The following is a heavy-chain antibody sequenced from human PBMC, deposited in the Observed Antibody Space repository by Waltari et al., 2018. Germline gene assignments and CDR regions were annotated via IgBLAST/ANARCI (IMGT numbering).Heavy chain of an antibody. CDR3: AKGRVYGGHFQH. CDR1: GFTFSSYD. J-gene: IGHJ1*01. CDR2: ISGRGSST. V-gene: IGHV3-23*01. Sequence: EVQLLESGGGLVQPGGSLRLSCAASGFTFSSYDMTWVRQAPGKGLEWVSSISGRGSSTYYADSVKGRFTISRDNSNNTLYLQMNSLRAEDTAVYYCAKGRVYGGHFQHWGQGTLVTVSS. D-gene: IGHD4-17*01.